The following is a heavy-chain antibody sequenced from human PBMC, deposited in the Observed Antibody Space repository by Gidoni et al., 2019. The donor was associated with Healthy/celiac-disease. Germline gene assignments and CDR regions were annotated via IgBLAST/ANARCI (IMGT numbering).Heavy chain of an antibody. V-gene: IGHV3-23*01. CDR3: AKDKSMGISSSSWGYYDYGMDV. CDR2: ISGSGGST. Sequence: EVQLLESGGGLVQPGGSLRLSCAASGFTFSSYSMSWVRQAPGKGLEWVSAISGSGGSTYYADSVKGRFTISRDNSKNTLYLQMNSLRAEDTAVYYCAKDKSMGISSSSWGYYDYGMDVWGQGTTVTVSS. D-gene: IGHD6-6*01. J-gene: IGHJ6*02. CDR1: GFTFSSYS.